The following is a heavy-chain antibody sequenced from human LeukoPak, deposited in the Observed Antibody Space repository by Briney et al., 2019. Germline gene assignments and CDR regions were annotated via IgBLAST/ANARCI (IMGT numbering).Heavy chain of an antibody. J-gene: IGHJ5*02. D-gene: IGHD3-10*01. CDR2: INPNSGGT. CDR1: GYTFTGYY. V-gene: IGHV1-2*02. Sequence: ASVKVSCKASGYTFTGYYMHWVRQAPGQGLEWMGWINPNSGGTNYAQKFQGSVTMTRDTSISTAYMELSSLRSDDTAVYYCAREHYYGSGLDPWGQGTLVTVSS. CDR3: AREHYYGSGLDP.